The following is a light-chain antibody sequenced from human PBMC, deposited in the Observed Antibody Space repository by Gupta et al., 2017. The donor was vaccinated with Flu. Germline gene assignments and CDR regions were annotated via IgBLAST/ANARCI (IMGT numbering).Light chain of an antibody. CDR3: QAWDRGSAV. J-gene: IGLJ2*01. CDR1: NLGSKY. CDR2: HDS. Sequence: SYALTQPVSVSVSPGQAANIPCSGENLGSKYTSWYLQRPGLSPVLLIFHDSKRPSGIPERFSGSKSVDTATLTISGTQVVDEAKYFCQAWDRGSAVFGGGTKLTVL. V-gene: IGLV3-1*01.